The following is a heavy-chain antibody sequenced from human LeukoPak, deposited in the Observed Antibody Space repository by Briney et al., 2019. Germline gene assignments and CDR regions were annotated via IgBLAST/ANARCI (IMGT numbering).Heavy chain of an antibody. D-gene: IGHD3-22*01. V-gene: IGHV4-31*03. CDR3: ATMIVVPYYFDY. CDR1: GGSISSGGYY. CDR2: IYYSGST. J-gene: IGHJ4*02. Sequence: PSETLSLTRTVSGGSISSGGYYWSWIRQHPGKGLEWIGYIYYSGSTYYNPSLKSRVTISVDTSKNQFSLKLSSVTAADTAVYYCATMIVVPYYFDYWGQGTLVTVSS.